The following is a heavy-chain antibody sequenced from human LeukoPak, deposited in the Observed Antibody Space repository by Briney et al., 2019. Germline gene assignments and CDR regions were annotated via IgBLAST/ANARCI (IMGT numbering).Heavy chain of an antibody. D-gene: IGHD1-26*01. CDR2: IYTSGST. Sequence: SETLSLTCTVSGGSVSSYYWSWIRQPAGKGLEWIGRIYTSGSTNYNASLKSRVSMSVDTSKNQFSLKLSSVTAADTAVFYCARENSGSYREFDYWGQGTLVTVSS. CDR1: GGSVSSYY. V-gene: IGHV4-4*07. CDR3: ARENSGSYREFDY. J-gene: IGHJ4*02.